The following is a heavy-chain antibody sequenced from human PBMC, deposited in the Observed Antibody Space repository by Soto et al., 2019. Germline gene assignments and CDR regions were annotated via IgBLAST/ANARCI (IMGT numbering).Heavy chain of an antibody. CDR3: ARVKLGSYDWFDP. J-gene: IGHJ5*02. CDR2: INPDGSRT. V-gene: IGHV3-74*01. CDR1: GFTFSNYW. Sequence: GGSLRLSCAASGFTFSNYWMHWVRQDPGKGLMWVSRINPDGSRTTYADSVKGRFAISRDNAKNTVYLQMHSLRAEDAAVYYCARVKLGSYDWFDPWGQGTLVTVSS. D-gene: IGHD3-16*01.